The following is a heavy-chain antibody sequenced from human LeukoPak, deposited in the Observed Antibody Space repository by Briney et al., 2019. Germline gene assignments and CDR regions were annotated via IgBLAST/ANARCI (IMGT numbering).Heavy chain of an antibody. D-gene: IGHD1-26*01. CDR3: ARAARIQSGSYSDWFDP. Sequence: ASVKVSCKASGYTFTSYYMHWVRQAPGQGLEWMGIINPSGGSTSYAQKFQGRVPMTRDTSTSTVYMELSSLRSEDTAVYYCARAARIQSGSYSDWFDPWGQGTLVTVSS. CDR2: INPSGGST. J-gene: IGHJ5*02. V-gene: IGHV1-46*01. CDR1: GYTFTSYY.